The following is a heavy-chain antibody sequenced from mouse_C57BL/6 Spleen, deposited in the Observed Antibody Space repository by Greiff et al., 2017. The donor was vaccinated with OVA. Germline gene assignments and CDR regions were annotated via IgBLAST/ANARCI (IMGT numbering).Heavy chain of an antibody. J-gene: IGHJ4*01. CDR2: IHPNSGST. CDR1: GYTFTSYW. CDR3: ARDWDGSPYAMDY. V-gene: IGHV1-64*01. D-gene: IGHD2-3*01. Sequence: QVQLQQPGAELVKPGASVKLSCKASGYTFTSYWMHWVKQRPGQGLEWIGMIHPNSGSTNYNEKFKSKATLTVDKSSSTAYMQLSSLTSEDSAVYYGARDWDGSPYAMDYWGQGTSVTVSS.